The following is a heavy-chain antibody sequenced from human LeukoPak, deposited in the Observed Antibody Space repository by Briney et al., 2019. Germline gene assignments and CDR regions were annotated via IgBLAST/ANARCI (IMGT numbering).Heavy chain of an antibody. CDR2: IIPIFGTA. CDR3: ARGIAAAGWGNYYYYYMDV. J-gene: IGHJ6*03. CDR1: GGTFSSYA. Sequence: GSSVKASCKASGGTFSSYAISWVRQAPGQGLEWMGRIIPIFGTANYAQKFQGRVTITTDESTSTAYMELSSLRSEDTAVYYCARGIAAAGWGNYYYYYMDVWGKGTTVTVSS. D-gene: IGHD6-13*01. V-gene: IGHV1-69*05.